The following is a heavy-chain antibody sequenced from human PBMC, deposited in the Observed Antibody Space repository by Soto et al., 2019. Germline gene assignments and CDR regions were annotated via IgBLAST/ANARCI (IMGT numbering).Heavy chain of an antibody. CDR1: GFTFSSYA. V-gene: IGHV3-23*01. Sequence: EVQLLESGGGLVQPGGSLRLSCAASGFTFSSYAMSWVRQAPGKGLEWVSAISDSGGSTYYADSVKGRFTISRDNSKNTLYLQMNSLRAEDTAVYYCAKDHGPPLEQWQALDEYYFDYWGQGTLVTVSS. CDR2: ISDSGGST. D-gene: IGHD6-19*01. CDR3: AKDHGPPLEQWQALDEYYFDY. J-gene: IGHJ4*02.